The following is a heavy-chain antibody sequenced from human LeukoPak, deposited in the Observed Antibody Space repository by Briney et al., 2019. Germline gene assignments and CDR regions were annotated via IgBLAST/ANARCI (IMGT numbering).Heavy chain of an antibody. Sequence: SVKVSCKASGYTFTSYGISWVRQAPGQGLEWMGWISAYNGNTNYAQKLQGRVTMTTDTSTSTAYMELRSLRSDDTAVYYCARLRLLRLGELSSDFDYWGQGTLVTVSS. V-gene: IGHV1-18*01. J-gene: IGHJ4*02. CDR1: GYTFTSYG. D-gene: IGHD3-16*02. CDR3: ARLRLLRLGELSSDFDY. CDR2: ISAYNGNT.